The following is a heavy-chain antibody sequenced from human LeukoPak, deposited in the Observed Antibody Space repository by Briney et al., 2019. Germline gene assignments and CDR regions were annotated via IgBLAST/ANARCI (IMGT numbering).Heavy chain of an antibody. J-gene: IGHJ4*02. V-gene: IGHV3-15*01. CDR2: IKSKTDGGTT. D-gene: IGHD3-22*01. Sequence: PGGSLRLSRAASGFTFSNAWMSWVRQAPGKGLEWVGRIKSKTDGGTTDYAAPVKGRFTISRDDSKNTLYLQMNSLKTEDTAVYYCTSPQYDSSGYYADYWGQGTLVTVSS. CDR1: GFTFSNAW. CDR3: TSPQYDSSGYYADY.